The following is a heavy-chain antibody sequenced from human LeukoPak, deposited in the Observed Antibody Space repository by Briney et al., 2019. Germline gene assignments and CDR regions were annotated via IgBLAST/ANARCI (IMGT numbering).Heavy chain of an antibody. CDR2: ISSSSSTI. V-gene: IGHV3-48*01. CDR1: GFTFSSYS. D-gene: IGHD3-10*01. CDR3: ARVSTVDYYASGSYQHFDF. J-gene: IGHJ4*02. Sequence: PGGSLRLSCAASGFTFSSYSMNWVRQAPGKGLEWVSYISSSSSTIYYADSVKGRFTISRDNAKNSLYLLMNSLRAEDTAVYYCARVSTVDYYASGSYQHFDFWGQGTLVTVSS.